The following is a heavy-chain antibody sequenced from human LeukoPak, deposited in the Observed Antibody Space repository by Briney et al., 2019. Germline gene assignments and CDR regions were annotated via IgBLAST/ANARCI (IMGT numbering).Heavy chain of an antibody. CDR2: ITNDGSST. D-gene: IGHD5-24*01. Sequence: GGSLRLSCGASGFTFSSHWIHWVRQAPGKGLAWVSRITNDGSSTSYADSVKGRFTISRDNARNTVYLQMNSLRAEDTALYYCARSEKYNYGLYWGQGALVTVSS. CDR1: GFTFSSHW. CDR3: ARSEKYNYGLY. J-gene: IGHJ4*02. V-gene: IGHV3-74*01.